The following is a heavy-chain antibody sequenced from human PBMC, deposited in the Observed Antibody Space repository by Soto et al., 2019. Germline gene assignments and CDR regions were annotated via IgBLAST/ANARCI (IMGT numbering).Heavy chain of an antibody. D-gene: IGHD3-22*01. V-gene: IGHV3-23*01. CDR1: GFTFSSYA. Sequence: GGSLRLSCAASGFTFSSYAMSWVRQAPGKGLEWVSAISGSGGSTYYADSVKGRFTISRDNSKNTLYLQMNSLRAEDTAVYYCAKDLAYYYDSSGYTPDDAFDIWGQGTMVTVSS. CDR2: ISGSGGST. CDR3: AKDLAYYYDSSGYTPDDAFDI. J-gene: IGHJ3*02.